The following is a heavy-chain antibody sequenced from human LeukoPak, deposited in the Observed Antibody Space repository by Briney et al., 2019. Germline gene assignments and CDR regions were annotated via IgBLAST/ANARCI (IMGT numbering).Heavy chain of an antibody. CDR1: GFTFSSSW. CDR3: ARDPGYESWSPFWGGMDV. CDR2: ITRDGSST. J-gene: IGHJ6*04. D-gene: IGHD3-16*01. V-gene: IGHV3-74*01. Sequence: GGSLRLSCAASGFTFSSSWMHWVRQAPGKGLVWVSRITRDGSSTAYADSVKGRFTTSRDNAKNTLYLQMDSLRDDDTAVYYCARDPGYESWSPFWGGMDVWGNGTTVIVSS.